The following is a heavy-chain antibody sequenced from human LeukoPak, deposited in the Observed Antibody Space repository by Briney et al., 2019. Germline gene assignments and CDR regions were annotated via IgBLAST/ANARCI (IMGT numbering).Heavy chain of an antibody. D-gene: IGHD3-3*01. Sequence: EASVKVSCKASGYTFTTFDISWVRQAPGQGLEWMGGIIPIFGTANYAQKFQGRVTITADESTSTAYMELSSLRSEDTAVYYCAREAQFFGVAKELDVWGQGTTVTVSS. CDR1: GYTFTTFD. J-gene: IGHJ6*02. CDR2: IIPIFGTA. V-gene: IGHV1-69*13. CDR3: AREAQFFGVAKELDV.